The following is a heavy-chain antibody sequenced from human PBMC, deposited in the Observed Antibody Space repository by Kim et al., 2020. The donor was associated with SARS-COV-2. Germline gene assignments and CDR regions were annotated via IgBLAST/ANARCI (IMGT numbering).Heavy chain of an antibody. CDR3: TRGLAAAAIYYFYGMDV. V-gene: IGHV3-49*04. CDR1: GFTFGDYT. J-gene: IGHJ6*02. D-gene: IGHD6-13*01. Sequence: GGSLRLSCSASGFTFGDYTMSWVRQAPGKGLEWVGFIRSKAYGGTTDYAASVKGRFTISRDDSKSIGYLQMNSLKTEDTAVYYCTRGLAAAAIYYFYGMDVWGQGTTVTVSS. CDR2: IRSKAYGGTT.